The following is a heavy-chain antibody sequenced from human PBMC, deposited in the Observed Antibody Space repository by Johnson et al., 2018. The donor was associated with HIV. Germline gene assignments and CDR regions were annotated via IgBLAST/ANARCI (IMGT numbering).Heavy chain of an antibody. CDR3: AKDPPLATVVTPAL. D-gene: IGHD4-23*01. Sequence: VQLVESGGGVVQPGRSLRLSCTASGFTFSNYGMHWVRQAPGKGLEWVAVISFDGSNKYYADSVKGLSTISRDNSNNTLFLQMNSLRADDTGVYYCAKDPPLATVVTPALWGQGTMVTVSS. J-gene: IGHJ3*01. CDR1: GFTFSNYG. CDR2: ISFDGSNK. V-gene: IGHV3-30*18.